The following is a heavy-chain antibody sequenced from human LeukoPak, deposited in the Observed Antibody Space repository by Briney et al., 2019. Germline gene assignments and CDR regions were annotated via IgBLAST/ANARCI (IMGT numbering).Heavy chain of an antibody. J-gene: IGHJ4*02. V-gene: IGHV1-46*01. CDR3: ARSVGATRGGFDY. CDR1: GYTFTSYY. Sequence: ASVKVSCKASGYTFTSYYMHWVRQAPGQGLEWMGIINPSGGSTSYAQKFQGRVTMTRDMSTSTVYMELSSLRSEDTAGYYCARSVGATRGGFDYWGQGTLVTVSS. D-gene: IGHD1-26*01. CDR2: INPSGGST.